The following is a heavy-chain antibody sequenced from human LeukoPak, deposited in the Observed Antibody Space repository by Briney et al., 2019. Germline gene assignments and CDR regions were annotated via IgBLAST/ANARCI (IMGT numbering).Heavy chain of an antibody. J-gene: IGHJ4*02. CDR3: ARDRYYGSGIFDS. Sequence: GGSLRLSCAASGFTFSSYEMNWVRQAPGKGLEWVSYISAGGGTIYYADSVKGRFTISRDNAKNSLYLQMNSLRAEGTAVYYCARDRYYGSGIFDSWGQGTLVTVSS. D-gene: IGHD3-10*01. CDR1: GFTFSSYE. V-gene: IGHV3-48*03. CDR2: ISAGGGTI.